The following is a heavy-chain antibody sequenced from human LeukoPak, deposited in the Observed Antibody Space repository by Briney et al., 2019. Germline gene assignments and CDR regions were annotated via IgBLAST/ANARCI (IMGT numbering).Heavy chain of an antibody. Sequence: SETLSLTCTVSGGSISSGGYYWSWIRQHPGKGLEWIGYIYYSGSTYYNPSLKSRVTISVDTSKNQFSLKLSSVTAADTAVYYCARRVAVAGTEVFDYWGQGTLVTVSS. J-gene: IGHJ4*02. CDR2: IYYSGST. CDR3: ARRVAVAGTEVFDY. V-gene: IGHV4-31*03. D-gene: IGHD6-19*01. CDR1: GGSISSGGYY.